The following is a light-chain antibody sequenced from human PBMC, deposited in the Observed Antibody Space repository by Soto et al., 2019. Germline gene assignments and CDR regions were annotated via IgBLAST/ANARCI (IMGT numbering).Light chain of an antibody. CDR2: DAS. Sequence: DIVLTQSPATLSLSPGERATLSCRASQSVSSSLAWYQQKPGQTPRLLIYDASNRATGIPARFNGSGSGTDFTLTVSSLEPEDFAVYYCQQRGNWPLTFGGGTKVEIK. J-gene: IGKJ4*01. CDR3: QQRGNWPLT. CDR1: QSVSSS. V-gene: IGKV3-11*01.